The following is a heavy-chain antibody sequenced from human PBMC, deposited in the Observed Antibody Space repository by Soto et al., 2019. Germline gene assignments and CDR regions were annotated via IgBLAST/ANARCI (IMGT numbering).Heavy chain of an antibody. Sequence: PGGSLRLCCAASGFTFSSYGMHWVRQAPGKGLEWVAVISYDGSNKYYADSVKGRFTISRDNSKNTLYLQMNSLRAEDTAVYYCAKLASGYSYGSSFDYWGQGTLVTVSS. D-gene: IGHD5-18*01. V-gene: IGHV3-30*18. J-gene: IGHJ4*02. CDR1: GFTFSSYG. CDR3: AKLASGYSYGSSFDY. CDR2: ISYDGSNK.